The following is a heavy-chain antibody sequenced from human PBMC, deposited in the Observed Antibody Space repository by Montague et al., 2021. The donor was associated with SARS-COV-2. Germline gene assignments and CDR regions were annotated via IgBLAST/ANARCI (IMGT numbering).Heavy chain of an antibody. CDR3: ARLSSVSPTGSSWFDP. CDR2: IYPGDSGT. D-gene: IGHD1-14*01. CDR1: GYIFSNYW. Sequence: QSGAEVKKPGDSLKMSCKASGYIFSNYWIGWVRQMPGKGPEWMGRIYPGDSGTRYSPSFQGQATISADKSISTAYLQWSSLKASDTAMYYCARLSSVSPTGSSWFDPWGQGTLVTVSS. J-gene: IGHJ5*02. V-gene: IGHV5-51*01.